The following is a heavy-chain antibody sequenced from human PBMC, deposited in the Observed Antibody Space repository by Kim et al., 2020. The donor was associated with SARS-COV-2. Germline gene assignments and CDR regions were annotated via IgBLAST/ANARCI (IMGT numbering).Heavy chain of an antibody. CDR3: ARGLAAGAPVYYYGMDV. D-gene: IGHD6-19*01. J-gene: IGHJ6*02. Sequence: SVKGRFTISRHNSKNALYLQMNSLRAEDTAVYYCARGLAAGAPVYYYGMDVWGQGTTVTVSS. V-gene: IGHV3-53*04.